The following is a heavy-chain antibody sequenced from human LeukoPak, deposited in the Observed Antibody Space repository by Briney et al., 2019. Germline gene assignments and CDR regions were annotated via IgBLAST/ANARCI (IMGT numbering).Heavy chain of an antibody. CDR1: GFTFSSYS. Sequence: GGSLRLSCAASGFTFSSYSMNWVRQAPGKGLEWVSSISSSSSYIHYADSVKGRFTISRDNAKNLLYLQMNSLRAEDTAVYYCARRNMDVWGKGTTVTVSS. CDR3: ARRNMDV. V-gene: IGHV3-21*01. J-gene: IGHJ6*03. CDR2: ISSSSSYI.